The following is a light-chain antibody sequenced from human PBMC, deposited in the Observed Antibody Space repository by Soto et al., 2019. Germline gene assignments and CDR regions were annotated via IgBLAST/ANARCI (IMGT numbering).Light chain of an antibody. V-gene: IGLV2-11*01. CDR3: CSYAGSYTFAVV. CDR1: SSDVGGYNY. Sequence: QSVLTQPRSVSGSPGQSVTISCTGTSSDVGGYNYVSWYQQLPGKAPKLMIYDVSRRPSGVPDRFSGSKSGNTASLTISGLQAEDEGDYYCCSYAGSYTFAVVFSGGTKVTVL. CDR2: DVS. J-gene: IGLJ2*01.